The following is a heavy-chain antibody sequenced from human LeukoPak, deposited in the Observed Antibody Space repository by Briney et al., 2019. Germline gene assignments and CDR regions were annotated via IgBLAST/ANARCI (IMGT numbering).Heavy chain of an antibody. CDR3: ARFTYYYGSGSSDAFDI. J-gene: IGHJ3*02. Sequence: SDTLSLTRTLSGGSISSYYWSWIRQPPGRELEWIGHIYYIGSTNHNPSLKSPVTISVDTPKNQFFLKQPSVTAAHTPVYFWARFTYYYGSGSSDAFDIWGQGTMVTVS. CDR1: GGSISSYY. V-gene: IGHV4-59*07. CDR2: IYYIGST. D-gene: IGHD3-10*01.